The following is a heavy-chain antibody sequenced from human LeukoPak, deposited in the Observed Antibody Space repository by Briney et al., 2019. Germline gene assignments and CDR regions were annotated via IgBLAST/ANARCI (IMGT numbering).Heavy chain of an antibody. CDR1: GFTFSSYA. J-gene: IGHJ4*02. CDR2: ISGSGGST. CDR3: ANVKYYDILTGYFCYFDY. D-gene: IGHD3-9*01. V-gene: IGHV3-23*01. Sequence: GGSLRLSCAASGFTFSSYAMSWVRQAPGKGLEWVSAISGSGGSTYYADSVKGRFTISRDNSKNTLYLQMNSLRAEDTAVYYCANVKYYDILTGYFCYFDYWGQGTLVTVSS.